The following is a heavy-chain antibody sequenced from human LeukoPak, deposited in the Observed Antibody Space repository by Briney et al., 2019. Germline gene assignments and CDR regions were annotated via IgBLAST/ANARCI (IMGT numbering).Heavy chain of an antibody. Sequence: GGSLRLSCAASEFTFSIYSMDWVRQAPGKGLEWVSSIISSGSYIYYADSVKGRFTISRDNAKNSLYLQMNSLRAEDTAVYYCAREDASSWDYWGQGILVTVSS. D-gene: IGHD6-13*01. CDR2: IISSGSYI. CDR3: AREDASSWDY. V-gene: IGHV3-21*01. CDR1: EFTFSIYS. J-gene: IGHJ4*02.